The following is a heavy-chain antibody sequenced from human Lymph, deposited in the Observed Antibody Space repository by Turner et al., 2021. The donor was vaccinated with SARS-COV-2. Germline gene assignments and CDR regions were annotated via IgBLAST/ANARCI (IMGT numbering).Heavy chain of an antibody. Sequence: EVQLVQSGAEVKKPGESLTISCRPSGYSFTTYWIGWVRQMPGKGLEWMGIIDPGDSDTRYGPSFQGQVTISADKSISTAYRQWSSLKASDTAMYYCARREWGGSLGHIDYWGQGTLVTVSS. J-gene: IGHJ4*02. D-gene: IGHD3-3*01. CDR1: GYSFTTYW. CDR3: ARREWGGSLGHIDY. CDR2: IDPGDSDT. V-gene: IGHV5-51*01.